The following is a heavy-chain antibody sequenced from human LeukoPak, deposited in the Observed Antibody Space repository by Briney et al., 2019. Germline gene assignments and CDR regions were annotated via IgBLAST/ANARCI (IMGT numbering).Heavy chain of an antibody. D-gene: IGHD6-13*01. J-gene: IGHJ4*02. Sequence: PGGSLRLSCAASGFTFSSYWMYWVRQAPGKGLVWVSRLNGDGSSTSYADSVKGRFTISRDNAKNTMYLQMNSLRAEDTAVYYCARAVAGIDYWGQGTLVTVSS. CDR3: ARAVAGIDY. CDR2: LNGDGSST. V-gene: IGHV3-74*01. CDR1: GFTFSSYW.